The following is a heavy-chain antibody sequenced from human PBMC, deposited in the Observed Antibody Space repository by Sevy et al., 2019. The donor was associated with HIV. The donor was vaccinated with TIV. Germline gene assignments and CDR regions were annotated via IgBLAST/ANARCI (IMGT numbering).Heavy chain of an antibody. CDR3: ARDYSSGWYTWFDP. CDR1: GFAFSTYW. V-gene: IGHV3-7*03. D-gene: IGHD6-19*01. CDR2: IKQDGLEK. J-gene: IGHJ5*02. Sequence: GGSLRLSCVASGFAFSTYWMSWVRQAPGKGLEWVAHIKQDGLEKYYVDSVKGRFTISRDNDKNSLYLQMNSLRAEDTAVYYCARDYSSGWYTWFDPWGQGTLVTVSS.